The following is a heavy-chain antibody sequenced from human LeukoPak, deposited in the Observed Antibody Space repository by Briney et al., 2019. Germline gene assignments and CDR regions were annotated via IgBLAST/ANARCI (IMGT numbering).Heavy chain of an antibody. D-gene: IGHD2-15*01. V-gene: IGHV3-7*03. CDR1: EFTFSSYW. CDR2: IKEDGSEK. CDR3: AKSGLNRFDY. Sequence: GGSLRLSCAASEFTFSSYWMTWVRQAPGKGLEWVANIKEDGSEKYYEDSVKGRFTISRDNTKNLLYLQMNSLRAEDTAVYYCAKSGLNRFDYWGQGTLVTVSS. J-gene: IGHJ4*02.